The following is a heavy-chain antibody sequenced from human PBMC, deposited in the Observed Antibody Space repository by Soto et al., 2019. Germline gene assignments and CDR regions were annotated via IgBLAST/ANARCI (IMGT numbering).Heavy chain of an antibody. V-gene: IGHV1-18*01. CDR3: AREQWLIAIDY. CDR2: VSGYNDST. D-gene: IGHD6-19*01. CDR1: GYTFTSYG. Sequence: QVPLVQSGAEVKKPGASVKVSCKASGYTFTSYGFSWVRQAPGQGLEWMGWVSGYNDSTNYAQKFQGRVTMTTDTSTSTAYMELRSLKSDDTAVYYCAREQWLIAIDYWGQGTPVTVSS. J-gene: IGHJ4*02.